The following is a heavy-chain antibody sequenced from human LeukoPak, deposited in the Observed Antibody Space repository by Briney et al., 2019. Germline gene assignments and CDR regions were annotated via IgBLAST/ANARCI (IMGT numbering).Heavy chain of an antibody. CDR2: ISSSSSYI. V-gene: IGHV3-21*01. D-gene: IGHD3-22*01. J-gene: IGHJ4*02. CDR1: GFTFSSYW. CDR3: AREGPYYYDSSGYCDY. Sequence: PGGSLRLSCAASGFTFSSYWMSWIRQAPGKGLEWVSSISSSSSYIYYADSVKGRFTISRDNAKNSLYLQMNSLRAEDTVVYYCAREGPYYYDSSGYCDYWGQGTLVTVSS.